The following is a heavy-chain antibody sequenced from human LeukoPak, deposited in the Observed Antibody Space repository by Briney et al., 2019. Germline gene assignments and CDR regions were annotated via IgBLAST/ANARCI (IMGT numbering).Heavy chain of an antibody. J-gene: IGHJ6*02. CDR1: GGTFRSYG. D-gene: IGHD2-2*01. CDR2: FIPILGIP. Sequence: ASVKVSCKTPGGTFRSYGLNWVRQAPGQGLEWMGGFIPILGIPKYAQNLQGRVTITADESTSTGYMELSSLRYEDTAVYYCARGLYCSSRTSCYDYGMDVWGQGTTVTVSS. V-gene: IGHV1-69*10. CDR3: ARGLYCSSRTSCYDYGMDV.